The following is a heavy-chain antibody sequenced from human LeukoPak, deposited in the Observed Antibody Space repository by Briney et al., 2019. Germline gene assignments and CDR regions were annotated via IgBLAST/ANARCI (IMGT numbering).Heavy chain of an antibody. CDR2: IYYSGST. D-gene: IGHD3-22*01. V-gene: IGHV4-39*07. CDR1: GGSISSSSYY. J-gene: IGHJ4*02. Sequence: PSETLSLTCTVSGGSISSSSYYWGWIRQPPGKGLEWIGSIYYSGSTYYNPSLKSRVTISVDTSKNQFSLKLSSVTAADTAVYYCASLSGYYPNYFDYWGQGTLVTVSS. CDR3: ASLSGYYPNYFDY.